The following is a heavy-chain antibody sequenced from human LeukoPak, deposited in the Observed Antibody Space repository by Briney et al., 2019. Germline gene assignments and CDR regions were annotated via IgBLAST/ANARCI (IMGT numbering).Heavy chain of an antibody. V-gene: IGHV1-2*02. J-gene: IGHJ6*02. CDR1: GYTFTSYY. CDR2: INPNSGGT. D-gene: IGHD3-22*01. Sequence: ASVTVSCKASGYTFTSYYMHWVRQAPGQGLEWMGWINPNSGGTNYAQKFQGRVTMTRDTSISTAYMELSRLRSDDTAVYYCARVGLTYYYDSSGYYYYYGMDVWGQGTTVTVSS. CDR3: ARVGLTYYYDSSGYYYYYGMDV.